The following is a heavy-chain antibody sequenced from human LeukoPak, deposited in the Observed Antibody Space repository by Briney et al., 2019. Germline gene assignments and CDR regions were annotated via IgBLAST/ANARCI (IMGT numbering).Heavy chain of an antibody. CDR3: ARISGVERRT. D-gene: IGHD1-1*01. Sequence: GGSLRPSCAASGFTFSDYAMNWVRQALGKGLEWLSYISGSGSLIYYADSEKGRFTVSRDNAKNSLYLQMNSLRDEDTAVYYCARISGVERRTWGQGTLVTVSS. V-gene: IGHV3-48*02. J-gene: IGHJ5*02. CDR2: ISGSGSLI. CDR1: GFTFSDYA.